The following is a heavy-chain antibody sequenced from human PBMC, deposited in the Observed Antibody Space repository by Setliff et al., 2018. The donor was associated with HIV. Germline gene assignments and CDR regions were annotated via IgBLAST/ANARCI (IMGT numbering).Heavy chain of an antibody. D-gene: IGHD3-22*01. V-gene: IGHV3-7*03. CDR3: ARAYNVYDYRFDSSGYDY. J-gene: IGHJ4*02. Sequence: GGSLRLSCGASGFIFSDSWMDWVRQAPGKGLEWVANIKYDGSESYYVDSVKGRFIASTDNAKNSLFLQMNSLEAEDTAVYYCARAYNVYDYRFDSSGYDYWSQGTLVTVSS. CDR1: GFIFSDSW. CDR2: IKYDGSES.